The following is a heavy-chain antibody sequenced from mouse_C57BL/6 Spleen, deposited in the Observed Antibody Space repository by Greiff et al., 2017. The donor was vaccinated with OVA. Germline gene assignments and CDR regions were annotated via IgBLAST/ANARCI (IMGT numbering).Heavy chain of an antibody. CDR1: GYSFTGYF. V-gene: IGHV1-20*01. CDR2: INPYNGDT. D-gene: IGHD2-4*01. CDR3: ARFYYDYGYFDY. J-gene: IGHJ2*01. Sequence: EVKLQQSGPELVKPGDSVKISCKASGYSFTGYFMNWVMQSHGKSLEWIGRINPYNGDTFYNQKFKGKATLTVDKSSSTAHMELRSLTSEDSAVYYCARFYYDYGYFDYWGQGTTLTVSS.